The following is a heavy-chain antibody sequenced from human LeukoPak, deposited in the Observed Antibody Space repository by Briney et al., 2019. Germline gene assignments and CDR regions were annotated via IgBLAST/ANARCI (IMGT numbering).Heavy chain of an antibody. Sequence: SETLSLTCTVSGGSISSYYWSWIRQPAGKGLEWIGRIYTSGSTNYNPSLKSRVTMSVDTSKNQFSLKLSSVTAADTVVYYCARARYYYDSSGSHFDYWGQGTLVTVSS. CDR1: GGSISSYY. J-gene: IGHJ4*02. CDR3: ARARYYYDSSGSHFDY. CDR2: IYTSGST. D-gene: IGHD3-22*01. V-gene: IGHV4-4*07.